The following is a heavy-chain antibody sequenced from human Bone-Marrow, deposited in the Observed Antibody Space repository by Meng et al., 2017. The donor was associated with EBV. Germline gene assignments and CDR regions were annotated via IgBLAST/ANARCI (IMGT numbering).Heavy chain of an antibody. D-gene: IGHD5-24*01. CDR2: TIPLFGPA. CDR3: ARPDDYNFKGFYH. CDR1: GGSFSRYG. V-gene: IGHV1-69*01. J-gene: IGHJ4*02. Sequence: QVQLVWSGAEVKTSGSLVKVSCKGSGGSFSRYGVVWVRQAPGLGLEWMGGTIPLFGPAKFARKFQGRVTVTADESTNTAYMELSSLTSEDTVVYFCARPDDYNFKGFYHWGQGTLVTVSS.